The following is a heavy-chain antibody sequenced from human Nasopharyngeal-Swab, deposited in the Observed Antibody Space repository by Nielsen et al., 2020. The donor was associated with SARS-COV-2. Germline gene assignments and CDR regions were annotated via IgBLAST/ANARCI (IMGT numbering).Heavy chain of an antibody. J-gene: IGHJ4*02. D-gene: IGHD3-10*01. CDR1: GYTFTTYD. CDR3: ARDPGAATLDY. V-gene: IGHV1-18*04. CDR2: SSPTNGNT. Sequence: ASVKVSCKASGYTFTTYDITWVRQAPGQGLDWMGWSSPTNGNTNYALNFQGRVTMTADTSTNTAYMEMRSLRYDDTAVYYCARDPGAATLDYWGQGSLVTVSS.